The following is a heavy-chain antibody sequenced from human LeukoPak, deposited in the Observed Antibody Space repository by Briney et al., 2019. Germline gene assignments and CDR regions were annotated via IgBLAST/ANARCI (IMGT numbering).Heavy chain of an antibody. Sequence: PSETLSLTCTVSGGSISSGGYYWTWIRQHPGKGLEWIGYIYYSGSTYYNPSLKSRVTISVDTSKNQFSLRLSSVTAADTAVYYCARGYNYAVYWGQGTLVTVSS. CDR1: GGSISSGGYY. CDR2: IYYSGST. D-gene: IGHD5-24*01. V-gene: IGHV4-31*03. J-gene: IGHJ4*02. CDR3: ARGYNYAVY.